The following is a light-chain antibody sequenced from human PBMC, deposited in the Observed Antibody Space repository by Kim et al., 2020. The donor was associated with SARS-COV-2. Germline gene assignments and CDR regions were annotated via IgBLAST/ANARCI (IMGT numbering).Light chain of an antibody. Sequence: SSELTQDPAVSVALGQTVRIKCQGDSLRNYVASWYQQKPGQAPVLVIYGKNNRPSGIPDRFSGSRSENTASLIITGAQAEDEADYYCNSRDSSGNQLIFGGGTQLTVL. J-gene: IGLJ2*01. CDR1: SLRNYV. CDR3: NSRDSSGNQLI. CDR2: GKN. V-gene: IGLV3-19*01.